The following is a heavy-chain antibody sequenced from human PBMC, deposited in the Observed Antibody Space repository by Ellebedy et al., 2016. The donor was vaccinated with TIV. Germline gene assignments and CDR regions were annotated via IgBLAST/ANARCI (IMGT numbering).Heavy chain of an antibody. Sequence: GESLKISCAVPGLTFSSHGMSWVRQAPGKGLKWVSGLTASGDSTYYADSVKGRFTISRDNSKNTVYLQMNSLRAEDTAVYYCARARGWYGSDGMDVWGEGTTVTVSS. V-gene: IGHV3-23*01. D-gene: IGHD6-19*01. CDR3: ARARGWYGSDGMDV. CDR1: GLTFSSHG. J-gene: IGHJ6*04. CDR2: LTASGDST.